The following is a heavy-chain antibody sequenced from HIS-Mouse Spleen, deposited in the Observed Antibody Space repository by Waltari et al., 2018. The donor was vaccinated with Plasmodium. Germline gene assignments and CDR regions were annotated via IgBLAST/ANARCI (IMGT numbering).Heavy chain of an antibody. CDR2: IRSSRSYI. D-gene: IGHD3-9*01. J-gene: IGHJ2*01. CDR1: GFTFSYYR. V-gene: IGHV3-21*01. Sequence: EVQLVESGGGLVKPGGSLRLSCAASGFTFSYYRMNWVRQAPGKGVEWVSSIRSSRSYIYYAESVKGRFTISRDNAKNSLYLQMNSLRAEDTAVYYCAREDILTGYYNDYWYFDLWGRGSLVTVSS. CDR3: AREDILTGYYNDYWYFDL.